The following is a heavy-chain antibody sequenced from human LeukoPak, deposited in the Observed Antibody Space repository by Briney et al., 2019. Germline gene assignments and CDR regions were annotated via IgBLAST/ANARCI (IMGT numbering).Heavy chain of an antibody. CDR3: AKDWGGGYYYGYYFDY. CDR1: GFTFSDYY. D-gene: IGHD3-22*01. CDR2: ISSSGSTI. J-gene: IGHJ4*02. Sequence: GGSLRLSCAASGFTFSDYYMSWIRQAPGKGLEWVSYISSSGSTIYYADSVKGRFTISRDNAKNSLYLQMNSLRAEDTAVYYCAKDWGGGYYYGYYFDYWGQGTLVTVSS. V-gene: IGHV3-11*01.